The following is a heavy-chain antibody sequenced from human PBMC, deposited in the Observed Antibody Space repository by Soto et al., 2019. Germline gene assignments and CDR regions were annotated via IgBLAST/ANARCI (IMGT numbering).Heavy chain of an antibody. CDR3: ANDYGDSYFDY. J-gene: IGHJ4*02. CDR2: IIPILGIA. Sequence: SVKVSCKASGGTFSSYTISWVRQAPGQGLEWMGRIIPILGIANYAQKFQGRVTITADKSTSTAYMELSSLRSEDTAVYYCANDYGDSYFDYWGQGTLVTVSS. V-gene: IGHV1-69*02. D-gene: IGHD4-17*01. CDR1: GGTFSSYT.